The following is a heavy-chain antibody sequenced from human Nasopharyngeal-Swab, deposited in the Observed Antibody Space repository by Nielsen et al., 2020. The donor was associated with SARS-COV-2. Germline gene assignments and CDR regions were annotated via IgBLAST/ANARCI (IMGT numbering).Heavy chain of an antibody. CDR3: AKDVSLIRGYDAFDI. Sequence: GGSLRLSCAASGFTFSIYARSWVRQAPGKGLEWVSYISGDGDRVFYADSVKGRFTISRDNSASTMYLQMNSLRADDTAVYYCAKDVSLIRGYDAFDIWGQGTMVTVSS. D-gene: IGHD3-10*01. CDR2: ISGDGDRV. V-gene: IGHV3-23*01. CDR1: GFTFSIYA. J-gene: IGHJ3*02.